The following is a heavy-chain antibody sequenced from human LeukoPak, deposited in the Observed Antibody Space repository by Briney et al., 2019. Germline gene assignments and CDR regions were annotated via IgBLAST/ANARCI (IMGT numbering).Heavy chain of an antibody. D-gene: IGHD3-3*01. CDR3: ARGLRFLEWLNFHAFDI. J-gene: IGHJ3*02. CDR2: MNPNSGNT. Sequence: GASVKVSCKASGYTFTSYDINWVRQATGQGLEWMGWMNPNSGNTGYAQKFQGRVTITRNTSISTAYMELSSLRSEDTAVYYCARGLRFLEWLNFHAFDIWGQGTMVTVSS. CDR1: GYTFTSYD. V-gene: IGHV1-8*03.